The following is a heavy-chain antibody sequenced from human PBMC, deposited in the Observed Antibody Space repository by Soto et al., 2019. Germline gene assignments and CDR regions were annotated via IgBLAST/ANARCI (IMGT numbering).Heavy chain of an antibody. Sequence: GGSLRLSCAATGFTFANYAMSWVRQAPGKGLEWVSGIGGGGAEREYADFVKGRFTISRDDSKNTLFLQMSSLSAEDTARYYCAKDRQNNKGVWDTFDFWGQGTVVTVSS. D-gene: IGHD2-8*01. CDR2: IGGGGAER. CDR3: AKDRQNNKGVWDTFDF. J-gene: IGHJ3*01. V-gene: IGHV3-23*01. CDR1: GFTFANYA.